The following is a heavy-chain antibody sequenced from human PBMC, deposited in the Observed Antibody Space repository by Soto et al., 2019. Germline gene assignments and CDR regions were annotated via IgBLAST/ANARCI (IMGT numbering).Heavy chain of an antibody. CDR1: GFTFSTYA. D-gene: IGHD2-2*01. V-gene: IGHV3-23*01. CDR3: AKDRPPSTSGYFFEY. J-gene: IGHJ4*02. CDR2: VSASGLNT. Sequence: EVQLLESGGKLVQPGGSLTLSCAASGFTFSTYAMAWVRQAPGKGLEWVSGVSASGLNTDYADPVKGPFYISRANSTHTLSLHMNSLRAEDTAFYYCAKDRPPSTSGYFFEYWGQRTPVTVSS.